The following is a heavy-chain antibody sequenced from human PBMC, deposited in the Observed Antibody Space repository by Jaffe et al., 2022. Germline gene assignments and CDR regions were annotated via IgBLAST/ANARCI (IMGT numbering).Heavy chain of an antibody. CDR3: ARATGTQTARPYYYYMDV. D-gene: IGHD1-1*01. Sequence: EVQLVESGGGLVQPGGSLRLSCAASGFTFSSYWMSWVRQAPGKGLEWVANIKQDGSEKYYVDSVKGRFTISRDNAKNSLYLQMNSLRAEDTAVYYCARATGTQTARPYYYYMDVWGKGTTVTVSS. CDR1: GFTFSSYW. V-gene: IGHV3-7*01. J-gene: IGHJ6*03. CDR2: IKQDGSEK.